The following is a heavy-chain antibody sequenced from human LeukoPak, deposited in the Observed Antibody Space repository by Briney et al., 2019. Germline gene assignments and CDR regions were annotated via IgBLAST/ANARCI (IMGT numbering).Heavy chain of an antibody. J-gene: IGHJ3*02. Sequence: SGTLSLTCTVSGGSISSYYWSWIRQPPGKELEWIGHISYSGSTNYNPSLKSRVTISVDTSKNQFSLNLSSVTAADTAVYYCARPSRTGSGWDAFDIWGQGTMVTVSS. D-gene: IGHD3-22*01. CDR3: ARPSRTGSGWDAFDI. V-gene: IGHV4-59*08. CDR1: GGSISSYY. CDR2: ISYSGST.